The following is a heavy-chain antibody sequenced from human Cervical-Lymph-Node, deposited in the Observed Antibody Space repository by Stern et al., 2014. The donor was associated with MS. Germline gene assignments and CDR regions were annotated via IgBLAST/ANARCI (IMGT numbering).Heavy chain of an antibody. J-gene: IGHJ5*02. CDR3: ARGATQAFDP. Sequence: VQLVESGPGLVKPSETLSLTCTVSGGSISSYYWSWIRQPPGKGLEWIGHIYYSGSTNYNPSLKSRVTISVDTSKNQFSLKLSSVTAADTAVYYCARGATQAFDPWGQGTLVTVSS. CDR1: GGSISSYY. V-gene: IGHV4-59*01. CDR2: IYYSGST.